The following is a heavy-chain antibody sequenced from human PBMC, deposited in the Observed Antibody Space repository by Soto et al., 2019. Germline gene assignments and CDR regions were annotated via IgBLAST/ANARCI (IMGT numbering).Heavy chain of an antibody. CDR1: GYTFTSYA. D-gene: IGHD1-26*01. CDR3: ARDVGATGD. V-gene: IGHV1-3*01. Sequence: QVQLVQSGAEVKKPGASVKVSCKASGYTFTSYAMHWVRQAPGQRLEWMGWINAGNGNTKYSQKFPGRVTITRDTSATTAYMELSSLSSEATAVYYCARDVGATGDWGQGTLVTVSS. CDR2: INAGNGNT. J-gene: IGHJ4*02.